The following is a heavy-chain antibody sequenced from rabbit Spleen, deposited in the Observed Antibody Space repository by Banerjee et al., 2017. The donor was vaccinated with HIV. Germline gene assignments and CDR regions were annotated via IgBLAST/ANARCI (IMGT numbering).Heavy chain of an antibody. CDR3: AKGAAGGGDGCDL. CDR2: IYTGNTDKT. V-gene: IGHV1S45*01. CDR1: GFTLSSYW. J-gene: IGHJ3*01. Sequence: EESGGDLVKPEGSLTLTCIASGFTLSSYWICWVRQAPGKGLEWIACIYTGNTDKTRYATWAKGRFTISKTSSTTVTLQMTSLTAADTATYFCAKGAAGGGDGCDLWGQGTLVTVS. D-gene: IGHD2-1*01.